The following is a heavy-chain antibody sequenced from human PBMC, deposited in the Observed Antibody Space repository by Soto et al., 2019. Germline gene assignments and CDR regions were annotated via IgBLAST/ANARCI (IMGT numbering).Heavy chain of an antibody. Sequence: QLQLQESGPGLVKPSETLSLTCTVSGGSVSSSTYYWGWIRQPLEKGLEWIGSIYYSGSTYYNPSHKSRVTISVDTSKNQFSLKLSSVTAADTAVYYCARHTWGRQRGWFDPWGQGTLVTVSS. V-gene: IGHV4-39*01. D-gene: IGHD2-2*01. CDR3: ARHTWGRQRGWFDP. CDR2: IYYSGST. CDR1: GGSVSSSTYY. J-gene: IGHJ5*02.